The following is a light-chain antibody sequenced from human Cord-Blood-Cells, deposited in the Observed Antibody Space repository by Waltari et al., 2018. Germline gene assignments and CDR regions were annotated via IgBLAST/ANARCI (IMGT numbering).Light chain of an antibody. V-gene: IGLV2-23*01. CDR3: SSYAGSSTWV. CDR1: SSDVGSYNF. CDR2: EGS. J-gene: IGLJ3*02. Sequence: QSALTQPASVSGSPGQSFTISCTGTSSDVGSYNFVSWYQHHPGKAPKLMMYEGSKRPSGVSNRFSGSKSGNTASLTISGLQAEDEADYYCSSYAGSSTWVFGGGTKLTVL.